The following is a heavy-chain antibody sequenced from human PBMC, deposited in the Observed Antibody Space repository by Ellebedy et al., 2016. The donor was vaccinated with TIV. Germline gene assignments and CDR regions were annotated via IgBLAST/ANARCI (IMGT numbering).Heavy chain of an antibody. J-gene: IGHJ4*02. Sequence: AASVKVSCKASVYTFISYGIIWVRQPPGQGLEWMGWISAYNGNTNYSQKLQGRVTMTADTSTSTAYMELRSLGSDDTAVYYCARARPGSSGYTDVNGGDYWGQGTQVTVSS. V-gene: IGHV1-18*01. CDR3: ARARPGSSGYTDVNGGDY. CDR1: VYTFISYG. D-gene: IGHD3-22*01. CDR2: ISAYNGNT.